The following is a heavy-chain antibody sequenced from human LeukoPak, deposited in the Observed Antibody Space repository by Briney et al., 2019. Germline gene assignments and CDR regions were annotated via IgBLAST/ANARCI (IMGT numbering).Heavy chain of an antibody. CDR1: GYIFTGYY. V-gene: IGHV1-2*02. CDR3: ARDEPITAGERGDY. J-gene: IGHJ4*02. CDR2: ISPKSGGT. Sequence: ASVKVSCKASGYIFTGYYMHWVRQAPGQGLEWMGWISPKSGGTNYAQKFQGRVTMTRDTSISTAYMELSRLRSDDTAVYYCARDEPITAGERGDYWGQGTLVTVSS. D-gene: IGHD6-13*01.